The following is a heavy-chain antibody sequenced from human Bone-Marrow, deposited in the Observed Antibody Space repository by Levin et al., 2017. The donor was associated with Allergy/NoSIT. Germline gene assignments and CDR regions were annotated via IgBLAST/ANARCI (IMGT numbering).Heavy chain of an antibody. CDR2: IFPGDSQT. CDR3: GGGEWAYYSVD. V-gene: IGHV5-51*01. J-gene: IGHJ4*02. Sequence: GESLKISCKSSGYTSSVYWIAWVRQMPGKGLEWMGLIFPGDSQTKYSPSFQGQVTISADNSISTAYLQWSSLKAADSAMYYCGGGEWAYYSVDWGQGTRVTVSS. CDR1: GYTSSVYW. D-gene: IGHD3-10*01.